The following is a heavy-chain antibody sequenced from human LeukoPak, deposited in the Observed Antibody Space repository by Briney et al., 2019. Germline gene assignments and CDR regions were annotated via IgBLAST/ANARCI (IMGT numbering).Heavy chain of an antibody. CDR1: GGTFSSYA. D-gene: IGHD3-3*01. CDR2: IIPIFGTA. J-gene: IGHJ4*02. V-gene: IGHV1-69*06. CDR3: ARDEITIFGVVIISFDY. Sequence: SVKVPCKASGGTFSSYAISWVRQAPGQGLEWMGGIIPIFGTANYAQKFQGRVTITADKSTSTAYMELSSLRSDDTAVYYCARDEITIFGVVIISFDYWGQGTLVTVSS.